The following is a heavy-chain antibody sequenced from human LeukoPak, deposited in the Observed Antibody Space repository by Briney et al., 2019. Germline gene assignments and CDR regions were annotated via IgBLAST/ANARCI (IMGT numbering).Heavy chain of an antibody. Sequence: GGSLRLSCAASGFTFSSYWMSWVRQAPGKGLEWVANIKQDGSEKYYVDSVKGRFTISRDNAKNSLYLQMNSLRAEDTAVYYCAKDSRGIAVAVEYWGQGTLVTVSS. CDR3: AKDSRGIAVAVEY. J-gene: IGHJ4*02. CDR1: GFTFSSYW. D-gene: IGHD6-19*01. CDR2: IKQDGSEK. V-gene: IGHV3-7*01.